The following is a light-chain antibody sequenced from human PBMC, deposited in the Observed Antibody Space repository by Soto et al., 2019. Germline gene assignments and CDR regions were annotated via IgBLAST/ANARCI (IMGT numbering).Light chain of an antibody. CDR2: GAS. J-gene: IGKJ2*01. CDR3: QHSGA. CDR1: QSVSSNY. V-gene: IGKV3-20*01. Sequence: EIVLTQSPGTLSLSPGERATLSCRASQSVSSNYLAWYQQKPGQAPRLLIYGASSRATGIPDRFSGSGSGTDFSLAISSLEAEDFAVYYCQHSGAFGQGTKLEIK.